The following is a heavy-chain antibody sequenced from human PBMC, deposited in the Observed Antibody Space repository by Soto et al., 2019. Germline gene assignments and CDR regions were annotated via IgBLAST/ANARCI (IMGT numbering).Heavy chain of an antibody. CDR1: GYTFTSYG. CDR2: IRAENGNT. CDR3: ARTIALGAGSWFDP. J-gene: IGHJ5*02. D-gene: IGHD6-19*01. V-gene: IGHV1-18*01. Sequence: QVPLVQSGAEVKKPWASVKVSCKASGYTFTSYGISWFRQAPGQGLAWMGWIRAENGNTNYAQKLQGRVTMTTETSTSTAYMELRSVISDDTAVYYCARTIALGAGSWFDPWGQGTLVTVSS.